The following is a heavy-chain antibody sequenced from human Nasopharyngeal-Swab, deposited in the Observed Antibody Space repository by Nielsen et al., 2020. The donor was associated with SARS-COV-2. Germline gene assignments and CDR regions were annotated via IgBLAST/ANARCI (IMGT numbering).Heavy chain of an antibody. D-gene: IGHD6-13*01. V-gene: IGHV4-31*03. Sequence: SETLSLTCTVSGGSISSGGYYWSWIRQHPGKGLEWIGYIYYSGSTYYNPSLKSRVTISVDTSKNQFSLKLSSVTAADTAVYYCARDLRSSSWDAFSLWGQGTMGTVSS. J-gene: IGHJ3*01. CDR1: GGSISSGGYY. CDR3: ARDLRSSSWDAFSL. CDR2: IYYSGST.